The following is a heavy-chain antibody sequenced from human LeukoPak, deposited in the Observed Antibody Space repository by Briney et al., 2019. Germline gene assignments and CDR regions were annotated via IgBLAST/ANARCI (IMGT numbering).Heavy chain of an antibody. CDR3: AKVRFSDSGRDGLDS. Sequence: GGSLRLSCAASGFTFSSYGMHWVRQAPGKGLEWVAFIRYDGSNKYYADSVKGRFTISRDNSKNTLYLEMNSLRAEDTAVYHCAKVRFSDSGRDGLDSWGQGTLVTVSS. CDR1: GFTFSSYG. V-gene: IGHV3-30*02. D-gene: IGHD5-12*01. CDR2: IRYDGSNK. J-gene: IGHJ5*01.